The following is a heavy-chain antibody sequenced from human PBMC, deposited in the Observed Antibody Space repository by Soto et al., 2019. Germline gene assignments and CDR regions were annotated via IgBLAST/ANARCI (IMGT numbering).Heavy chain of an antibody. CDR2: ITPIFGTT. CDR3: ARLRRETYLNDAFDI. V-gene: IGHV1-69*01. CDR1: GTFKSYA. J-gene: IGHJ3*02. Sequence: QVQLVQSGAEVKKPGSSVKVSCKASGTFKSYAITWVRQAPGQGLEWMGVITPIFGTTNYAQKFQGRVTITADESTSRAYMELSSLGSGDTAVYYCARLRRETYLNDAFDIWGPGTMITVSS.